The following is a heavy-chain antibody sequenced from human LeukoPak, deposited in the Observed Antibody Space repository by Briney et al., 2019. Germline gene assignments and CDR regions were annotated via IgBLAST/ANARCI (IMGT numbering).Heavy chain of an antibody. D-gene: IGHD2-15*01. CDR1: GFSFSDYA. J-gene: IGHJ4*02. CDR3: TTRLQHHFDY. V-gene: IGHV3-30-3*01. CDR2: ISFDGSNK. Sequence: PGRSLRLSCAASGFSFSDYAIHWVRQAPGKGLEWVAIISFDGSNKNYADSVKGRFTISRDNSKNTLYLQMNSLRAEDTAVYYCTTRLQHHFDYWGQGTQVTVSS.